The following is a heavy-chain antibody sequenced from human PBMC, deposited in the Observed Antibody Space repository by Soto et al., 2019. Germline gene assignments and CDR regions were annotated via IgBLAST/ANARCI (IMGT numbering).Heavy chain of an antibody. D-gene: IGHD3-10*01. Sequence: QVQLVESGGGVVQPGRSLRLSCAASRFTFSSYGMHWVRQAPGKGLEWVAVISYDGSNKYYADSVKGRFTISRDNSKNTLYLQMNSLRAEDTAVYYCAKDQLRGVRGVITYYYGMDVWGQGTTVTVSS. V-gene: IGHV3-30*18. CDR3: AKDQLRGVRGVITYYYGMDV. J-gene: IGHJ6*02. CDR1: RFTFSSYG. CDR2: ISYDGSNK.